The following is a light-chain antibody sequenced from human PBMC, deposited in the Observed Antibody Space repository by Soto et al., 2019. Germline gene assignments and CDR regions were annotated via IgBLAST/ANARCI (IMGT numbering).Light chain of an antibody. V-gene: IGKV3-20*01. J-gene: IGKJ2*03. CDR1: QSVTSTY. CDR3: QQFDSSRIYS. CDR2: GGS. Sequence: EILLTQSPGTLSLSPGETATLSCRASQSVTSTYLAWYQQRPGQSPRLIIYGGSTRATGFPDRFRGGGSGTDFTLTISRLEPEDSAVYYCHCQQFDSSRIYSFGQGTKLEI.